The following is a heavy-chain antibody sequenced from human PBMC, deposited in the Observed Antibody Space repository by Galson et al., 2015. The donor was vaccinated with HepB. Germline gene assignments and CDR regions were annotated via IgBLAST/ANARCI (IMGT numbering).Heavy chain of an antibody. CDR1: GGPISSYY. D-gene: IGHD2-21*02. Sequence: ETLSLTCTVSGGPISSYYWSWIRQPPGKGLEWIGYIYYSGSTNYNPSLKSRVHKPVDTFKNQFSLKLSPVTAADNAGYYCARHGVTAIPAYFDYWGQGTLVTVSS. J-gene: IGHJ4*02. CDR3: ARHGVTAIPAYFDY. V-gene: IGHV4-59*08. CDR2: IYYSGST.